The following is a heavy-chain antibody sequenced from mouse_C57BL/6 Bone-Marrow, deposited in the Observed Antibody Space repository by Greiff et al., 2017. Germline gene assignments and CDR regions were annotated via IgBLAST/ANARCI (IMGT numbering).Heavy chain of an antibody. CDR1: GYTFTSYW. CDR2: INPSSGYT. Sequence: VQLQQSGAELAKPGASVKLSCKASGYTFTSYWMHWVKQRPGQGLEWIGYINPSSGYTKYNQKFQDKATLTADKSSSTAYMQLSSLTYEDSAVYYCAIEPLWYFDVWGTGTTVTVSS. J-gene: IGHJ1*03. CDR3: AIEPLWYFDV. V-gene: IGHV1-7*01.